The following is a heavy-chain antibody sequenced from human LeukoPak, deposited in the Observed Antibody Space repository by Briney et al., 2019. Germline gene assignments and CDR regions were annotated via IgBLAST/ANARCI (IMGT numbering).Heavy chain of an antibody. V-gene: IGHV3-30-3*01. Sequence: GGSLRLSCAASGFTLVGFAMGGVARAPGRGRGGVAVISYDGSNKYYADSVKGRFTISRDNSKNTLFLQMNSLRAEDTAVYYCARDMRELHYFDYWGQGTLVTVSS. CDR2: ISYDGSNK. CDR1: GFTLVGFA. J-gene: IGHJ4*02. D-gene: IGHD1-26*01. CDR3: ARDMRELHYFDY.